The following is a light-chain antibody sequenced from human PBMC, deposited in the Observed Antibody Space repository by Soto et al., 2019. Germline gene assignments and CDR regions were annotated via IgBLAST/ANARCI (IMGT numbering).Light chain of an antibody. CDR1: SSDVGGYNY. J-gene: IGLJ1*01. V-gene: IGLV2-14*01. CDR3: SSYTSSRAYV. CDR2: EVS. Sequence: QSALTQPASVPGSPGQSITISCTGTSSDVGGYNYVSWYQQQSGKAPKLMIHEVSNRPSGVSNRFSGSKSGNTASLTISGLQAEDEADYYCSSYTSSRAYVFGIGTKGTVL.